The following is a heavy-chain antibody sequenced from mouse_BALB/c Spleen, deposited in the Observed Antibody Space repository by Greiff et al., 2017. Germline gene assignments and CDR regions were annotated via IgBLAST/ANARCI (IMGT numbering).Heavy chain of an antibody. CDR1: GFTFSSYG. J-gene: IGHJ4*01. CDR2: ISSGGSYT. Sequence: EVKLMESGGDLVKPGGSLKLSCAASGFTFSSYGMSWVRQTPDKRLEWVATISSGGSYTYYPDSVKGRFTISRDNAKNTLYLQMSSLKSEDTAMYYCARGGYYGSSYRYYYAMDYWGQGTSVTVSS. CDR3: ARGGYYGSSYRYYYAMDY. V-gene: IGHV5-6*01. D-gene: IGHD1-1*01.